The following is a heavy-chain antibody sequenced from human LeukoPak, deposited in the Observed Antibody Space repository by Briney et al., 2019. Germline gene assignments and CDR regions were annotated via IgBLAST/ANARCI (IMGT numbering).Heavy chain of an antibody. Sequence: GGSLRLSCAASGFTFSSYAMHWVRQAPGKGLEWVAVTSYDGSNKYYADSVKGRFTISRDNSKNTLYLQMNSLRAEDTAVYYCARRILLQYYFDYWGQGTLVTVSS. V-gene: IGHV3-30*04. J-gene: IGHJ4*02. CDR2: TSYDGSNK. CDR3: ARRILLQYYFDY. CDR1: GFTFSSYA. D-gene: IGHD3-3*02.